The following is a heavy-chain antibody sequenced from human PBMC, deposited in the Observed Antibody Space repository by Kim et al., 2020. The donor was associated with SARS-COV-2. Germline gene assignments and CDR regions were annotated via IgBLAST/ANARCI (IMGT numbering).Heavy chain of an antibody. V-gene: IGHV3-23*01. Sequence: GGSLRLSCAASGFTFSSYAMSWVRQAPGKGLEWVSAVSGVGGTTYYADSVKGRFTISRDNSKNTVYLQMNNLRAEDAAKYYCAKGVTGFGEADPHSFDYWGQGTLVIVSS. CDR3: AKGVTGFGEADPHSFDY. CDR2: VSGVGGTT. D-gene: IGHD3-10*01. J-gene: IGHJ4*02. CDR1: GFTFSSYA.